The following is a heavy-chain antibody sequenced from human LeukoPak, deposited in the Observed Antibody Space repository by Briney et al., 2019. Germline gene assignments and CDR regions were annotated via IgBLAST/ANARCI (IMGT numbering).Heavy chain of an antibody. Sequence: SETLSLTCTVSGGPLITTNYFWGWLRQPPGKGLEWIGNVFYSGSTYYNPSLKSRVTISVDPSKNQFSLSLSSVTAADTAVYYCAREPAAALFLPGSYFDYWGQGTLVPVSS. V-gene: IGHV4-39*07. CDR3: AREPAAALFLPGSYFDY. D-gene: IGHD6-13*01. J-gene: IGHJ4*02. CDR1: GGPLITTNYF. CDR2: VFYSGST.